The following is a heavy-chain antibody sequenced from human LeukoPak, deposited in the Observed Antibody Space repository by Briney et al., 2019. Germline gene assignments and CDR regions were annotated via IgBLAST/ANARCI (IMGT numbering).Heavy chain of an antibody. CDR2: IYPKNGAT. CDR1: GYTFTVYF. J-gene: IGHJ4*02. V-gene: IGHV1-2*02. Sequence: GASVKVSCKASGYTFTVYFLHWVRQAPGQGLEWIGWIYPKNGATYYAQKFQGRVTMTRDTSISTAYMELSGLRSDDTAVYYCLRENWYYDYWGQGTLVTVSS. CDR3: LRENWYYDY. D-gene: IGHD1-1*01.